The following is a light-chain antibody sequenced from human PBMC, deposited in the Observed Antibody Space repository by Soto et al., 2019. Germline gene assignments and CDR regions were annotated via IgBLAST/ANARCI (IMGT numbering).Light chain of an antibody. Sequence: EIVVTQSPATLSVSPGERATLSCRASQSVSTNVAWYQQKPGQAPMLLIYGPSTKASGVPARFSGSGSGREFTITISSLQYENFAVYYHHRYDAWPRTFGQGTKVEVK. V-gene: IGKV3-15*01. CDR3: HRYDAWPRT. CDR1: QSVSTN. J-gene: IGKJ1*01. CDR2: GPS.